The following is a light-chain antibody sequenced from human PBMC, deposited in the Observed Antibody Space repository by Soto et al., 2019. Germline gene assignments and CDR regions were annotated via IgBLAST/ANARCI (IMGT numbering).Light chain of an antibody. Sequence: QSALTQPASVSGSPGQSITISCTGTSSYVGGYNYVSWYQHHPGKAPKLMIYEVSNRPSGVSHRFSGSKSGNTASLTISGLQAEDEADYYCSSYTSSTTLVFGGGTKLTVL. CDR3: SSYTSSTTLV. J-gene: IGLJ2*01. CDR2: EVS. V-gene: IGLV2-14*01. CDR1: SSYVGGYNY.